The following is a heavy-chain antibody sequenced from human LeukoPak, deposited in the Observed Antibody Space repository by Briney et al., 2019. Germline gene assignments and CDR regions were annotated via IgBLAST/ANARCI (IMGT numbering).Heavy chain of an antibody. CDR2: IIPILGIA. Sequence: SVKVSCKASGGTFSSYAISWVRQAPGQGLEWMGRIIPILGIANYAQKFQGRVTITADKSTSTAYMELSSLRSEDTAVYYCARSGSGSYYPRFDYWGQGTLVTVSS. J-gene: IGHJ4*02. V-gene: IGHV1-69*04. CDR3: ARSGSGSYYPRFDY. CDR1: GGTFSSYA. D-gene: IGHD1-26*01.